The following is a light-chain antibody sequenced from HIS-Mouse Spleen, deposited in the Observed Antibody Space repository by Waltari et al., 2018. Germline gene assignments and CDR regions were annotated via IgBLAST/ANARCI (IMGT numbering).Light chain of an antibody. J-gene: IGKJ4*01. CDR1: QSVSSN. CDR3: QQYNNWPPLT. Sequence: EIVMTQSPATLSVSPGERATLSCRASQSVSSNLAWYQQKPGQAPRLLIYGASTRATGIPARFSCSGSATEFTITISSMQSEDFAVYYCQQYNNWPPLTFGGGTKVEIK. V-gene: IGKV3-15*01. CDR2: GAS.